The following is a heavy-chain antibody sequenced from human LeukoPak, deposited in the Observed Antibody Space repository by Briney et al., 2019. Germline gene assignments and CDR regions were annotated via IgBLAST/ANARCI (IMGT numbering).Heavy chain of an antibody. V-gene: IGHV3-21*01. CDR2: ISSSSSYI. CDR1: GFTFSSYS. J-gene: IGHJ6*02. Sequence: GGSLRLSCAASGFTFSSYSMNWVRQAPGKGLEWVSSISSSSSYIYYADSVKGRFTISRDNAKNSLYLQMNSLRAEDTAVYYCARSPCSGGSCYSWYYYYGMDVWGQGTTVTVSS. CDR3: ARSPCSGGSCYSWYYYYGMDV. D-gene: IGHD2-15*01.